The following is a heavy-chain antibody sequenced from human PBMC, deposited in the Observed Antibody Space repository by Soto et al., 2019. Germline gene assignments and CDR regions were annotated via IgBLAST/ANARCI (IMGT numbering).Heavy chain of an antibody. CDR3: ARAESSGWFNYYYYGMDV. CDR1: GGSISSYY. D-gene: IGHD6-19*01. J-gene: IGHJ6*02. CDR2: IYYSGST. V-gene: IGHV4-59*01. Sequence: SETLSLTCTVSGGSISSYYWSWIRQPPGKGLEWIGYIYYSGSTNYNPSLKSRVTISVDTSKNQFSLKLSSVTAADTAVYYCARAESSGWFNYYYYGMDVWGQGTTVTVSS.